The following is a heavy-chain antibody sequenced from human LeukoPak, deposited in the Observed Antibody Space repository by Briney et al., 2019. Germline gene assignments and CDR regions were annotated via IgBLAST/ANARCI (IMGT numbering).Heavy chain of an antibody. V-gene: IGHV4-34*01. Sequence: SETLSLTCAVYGGSFSGYSWSWIRQPPGKGLEWIGEINHSGSTNYNPSLKSRVTISVDTSKNQFSLKLSSVTAADTAVYYCARDSRYDYVSSFDYWGQGTLVTVSS. J-gene: IGHJ4*02. CDR1: GGSFSGYS. CDR2: INHSGST. CDR3: ARDSRYDYVSSFDY. D-gene: IGHD3-16*01.